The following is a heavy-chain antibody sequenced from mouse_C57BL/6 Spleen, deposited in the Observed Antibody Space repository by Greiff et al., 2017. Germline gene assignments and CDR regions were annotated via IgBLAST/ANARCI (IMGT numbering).Heavy chain of an antibody. D-gene: IGHD2-5*01. V-gene: IGHV1-82*01. CDR3: AVYYSNTWFAY. CDR1: GYAFSSSW. J-gene: IGHJ3*01. Sequence: VQRVESGPELVKPGASVKISCKASGYAFSSSWMNWVKQRPGKGLEWIGRIYPGDGDTNYNGKFKGKATLTADKSSSTAYMQLSSLTSEDSAVYFCAVYYSNTWFAYWGQGTLVTVSA. CDR2: IYPGDGDT.